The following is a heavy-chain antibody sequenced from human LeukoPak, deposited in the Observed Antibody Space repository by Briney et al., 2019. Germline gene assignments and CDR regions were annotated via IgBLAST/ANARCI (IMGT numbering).Heavy chain of an antibody. D-gene: IGHD3-10*01. Sequence: SETLSLTCADYGGSFSGYYWSWIRQPPGKGLEWIGEINHSGSTNYNPSLKSRVTVSVDTSKNQFSLKLTSVTAADTAVYYCASVGGGFGWGTYYNFDYWGQGTLVTVSS. CDR1: GGSFSGYY. V-gene: IGHV4-34*01. CDR3: ASVGGGFGWGTYYNFDY. J-gene: IGHJ4*02. CDR2: INHSGST.